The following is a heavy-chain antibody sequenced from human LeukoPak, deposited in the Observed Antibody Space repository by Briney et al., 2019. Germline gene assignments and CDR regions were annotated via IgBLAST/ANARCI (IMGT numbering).Heavy chain of an antibody. CDR2: IKRDGSEK. J-gene: IGHJ3*02. V-gene: IGHV3-7*04. D-gene: IGHD3-9*01. Sequence: PGGSLRLSCAASGFTFSDYYMSWIRQAPGKGLEWVANIKRDGSEKFQVDSVKGRFTISRDNAKNSLYLEMNSLRAEDTAVYYCARGGWDFDWLKGTFDIWGQGTMVTVSS. CDR3: ARGGWDFDWLKGTFDI. CDR1: GFTFSDYY.